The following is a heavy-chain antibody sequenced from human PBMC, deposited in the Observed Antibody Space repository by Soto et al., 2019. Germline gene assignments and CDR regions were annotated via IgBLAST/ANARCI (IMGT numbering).Heavy chain of an antibody. D-gene: IGHD1-1*01. CDR1: GGSISSGDYY. V-gene: IGHV4-30-4*01. Sequence: QVQLQESGPGLVKPSQTLSLTCTVSGGSISSGDYYWSWIRQPPGKGLEWIGYFYYSGSTYYNPSRKTRVTPSVDPSHTPDSPSLRAGAAADPPVSYCARGLVLEPPPGYYHGMDVWGQGATVTVSS. J-gene: IGHJ6*02. CDR2: FYYSGST. CDR3: ARGLVLEPPPGYYHGMDV.